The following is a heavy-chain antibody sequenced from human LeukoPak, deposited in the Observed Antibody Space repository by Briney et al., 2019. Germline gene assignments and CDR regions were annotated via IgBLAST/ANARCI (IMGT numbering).Heavy chain of an antibody. D-gene: IGHD2-8*02. V-gene: IGHV3-23*01. J-gene: IGHJ4*02. CDR1: GFTFSTYA. CDR2: ISGNGDNT. Sequence: GGSLRLSCAASGFTFSTYAMSWVRQAPGKGLEWVSAISGNGDNTYYADSVKGRFTISRDNSKNTLYLQMNSLGADDTALYYCAKDLRGRVALADYWGQGTLVTVSS. CDR3: AKDLRGRVALADY.